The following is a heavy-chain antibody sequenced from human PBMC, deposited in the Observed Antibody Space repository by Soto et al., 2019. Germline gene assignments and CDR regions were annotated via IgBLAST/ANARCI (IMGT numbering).Heavy chain of an antibody. J-gene: IGHJ4*02. CDR3: VSSLGLRSGWYVGY. CDR2: IIPIFGTA. Sequence: QVQLVQSGAEVKKPGSPVKVSCKASGGTFSSYAISWVRQAPGQGLEWMGGIIPIFGTANYAQKFQGRVTITADESTSTAYMELSSLRSEDTAVYYCVSSLGLRSGWYVGYWGQGTLVTVSS. D-gene: IGHD6-19*01. V-gene: IGHV1-69*01. CDR1: GGTFSSYA.